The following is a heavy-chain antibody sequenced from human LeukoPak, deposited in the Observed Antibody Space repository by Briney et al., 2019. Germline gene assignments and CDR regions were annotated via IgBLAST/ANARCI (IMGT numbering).Heavy chain of an antibody. J-gene: IGHJ3*01. CDR3: ARGAHTAGLSL. D-gene: IGHD5-18*01. Sequence: PGKSLRLSCEASGFTFSNHGMHWVRQAPGKGLEWVALIWNDGSNKYYGDSVKGRFTISRGNSKNTLYLQMNSLRAEDTAVYYCARGAHTAGLSLWGQGTMVTVSS. CDR2: IWNDGSNK. V-gene: IGHV3-33*01. CDR1: GFTFSNHG.